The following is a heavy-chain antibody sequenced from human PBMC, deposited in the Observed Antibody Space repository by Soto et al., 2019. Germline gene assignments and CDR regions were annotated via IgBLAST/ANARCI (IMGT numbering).Heavy chain of an antibody. CDR2: IKSKTDGDPT. Sequence: GGPRRPSGTAPGITLRTAGMSGVRKAPGKGREWVSRIKSKTDGDPTDSAAPVKRTFTISRDDSTNTLYLQMNRLKTEVTAVYYCTTDGDGFAELLSCFDYWGQGTLVTVSS. D-gene: IGHD3-10*01. CDR3: TTDGDGFAELLSCFDY. V-gene: IGHV3-15*01. CDR1: GITLRTAG. J-gene: IGHJ4*02.